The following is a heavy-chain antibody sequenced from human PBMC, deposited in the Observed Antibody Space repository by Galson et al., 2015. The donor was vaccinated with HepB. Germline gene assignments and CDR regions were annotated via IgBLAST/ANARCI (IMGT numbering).Heavy chain of an antibody. Sequence: SLRLSCAASGFTFSSYSMNWVRQAPGKGLEWVSSISSSSSYIYYADSVKGRFTIYRDNAKNSLDLQMNSLRAEDTAVYYCARVGADVCSGYCTVYYYYGMDVWGQGTTVTVSS. CDR3: ARVGADVCSGYCTVYYYYGMDV. CDR2: ISSSSSYI. CDR1: GFTFSSYS. V-gene: IGHV3-21*01. J-gene: IGHJ6*02. D-gene: IGHD3-3*01.